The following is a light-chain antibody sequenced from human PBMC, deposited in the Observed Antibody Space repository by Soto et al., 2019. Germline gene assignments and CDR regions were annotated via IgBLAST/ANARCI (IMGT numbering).Light chain of an antibody. CDR3: QQYYNTPWT. V-gene: IGKV4-1*01. J-gene: IGKJ1*01. CDR1: QSVLYSSKNKDY. Sequence: DIVMTQSPDSLAVSLGERATINCKSSQSVLYSSKNKDYLDWYQQKPSQPTKLLISWASTRESVVPDRFSGSGSGTDFALTISSLQAEDVAVYYCQQYYNTPWTFGHGTKVEIK. CDR2: WAS.